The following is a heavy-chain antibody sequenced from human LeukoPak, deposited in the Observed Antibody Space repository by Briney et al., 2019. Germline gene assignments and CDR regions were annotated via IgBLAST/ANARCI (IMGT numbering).Heavy chain of an antibody. V-gene: IGHV3-23*01. CDR1: GFSFSSYG. J-gene: IGHJ5*02. CDR2: ISGSGGST. Sequence: GSLRLSCAASGFSFSSYGMNWVRQAPGKGLEWVSTISGSGGSTYYADSVKGRFTISRDNSKNTLYLQMNSLRAEDTAVYYCARYIDNGDARWFDPWGQGTLVTVSS. D-gene: IGHD4-17*01. CDR3: ARYIDNGDARWFDP.